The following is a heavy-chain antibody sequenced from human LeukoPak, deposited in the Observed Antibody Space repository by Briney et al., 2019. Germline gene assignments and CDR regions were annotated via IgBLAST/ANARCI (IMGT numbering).Heavy chain of an antibody. Sequence: SETLSLTCAVSGYSISSGYYWGWIRQPPGKGLEWIGSIYHSGSTYYNPSLKSRVTISVDTSKNQFSLKLSSVTAADTAVYYCARHLLWNYYMDLWGKGTTVTVSS. CDR1: GYSISSGYY. CDR2: IYHSGST. V-gene: IGHV4-38-2*01. D-gene: IGHD2-21*01. CDR3: ARHLLWNYYMDL. J-gene: IGHJ6*03.